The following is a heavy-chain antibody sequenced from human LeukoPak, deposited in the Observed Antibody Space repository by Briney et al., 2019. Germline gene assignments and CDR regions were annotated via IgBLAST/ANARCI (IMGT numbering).Heavy chain of an antibody. CDR1: GFTFSSYG. D-gene: IGHD6-13*01. CDR2: IWYDGSNK. J-gene: IGHJ1*01. CDR3: AGTAAACPILQH. V-gene: IGHV3-33*01. Sequence: PGGSLRLSCAASGFTFSSYGMHWARQAPGKGLEWVAVIWYDGSNKYYADSVKGRFTISRDNSKNTLSLQMNSLRAEDTAVYYCAGTAAACPILQHWGQGTLVTVSS.